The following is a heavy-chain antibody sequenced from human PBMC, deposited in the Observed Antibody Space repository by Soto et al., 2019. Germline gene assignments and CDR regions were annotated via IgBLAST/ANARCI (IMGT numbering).Heavy chain of an antibody. D-gene: IGHD2-2*03. CDR1: GYTFTSYG. V-gene: IGHV1-18*01. CDR2: ISAYNGNT. CDR3: ARDLDIVVVPAATIFDY. J-gene: IGHJ4*02. Sequence: ASVKVSCKASGYTFTSYGISWVRQAPGQGLEWMGWISAYNGNTNYAQKLQGRVTMTTDTSTSTAYMELRSLRSDDTAVYYCARDLDIVVVPAATIFDYWGQGTLVTVSS.